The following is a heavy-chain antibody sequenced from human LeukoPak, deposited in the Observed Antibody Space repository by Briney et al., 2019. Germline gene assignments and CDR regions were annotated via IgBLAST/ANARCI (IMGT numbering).Heavy chain of an antibody. CDR1: GGSISSYY. D-gene: IGHD3-22*01. CDR3: ARFYYDSRTFDY. CDR2: IYYSGST. J-gene: IGHJ4*02. V-gene: IGHV4-59*08. Sequence: SETLSLTCTVSGGSISSYYWSWIRQPPGKGLEWIGYIYYSGSTNYNPSLKSRVTISVDTSKNQFSLKLSSVTAADTAVYYCARFYYDSRTFDYWGQGTLVTVSS.